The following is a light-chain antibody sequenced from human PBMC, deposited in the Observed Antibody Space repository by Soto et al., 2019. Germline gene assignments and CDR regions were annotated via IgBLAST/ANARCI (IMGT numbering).Light chain of an antibody. CDR2: DVN. CDR3: TSWTTSTTMI. J-gene: IGLJ2*01. CDR1: SSDIGAYNF. V-gene: IGLV2-14*03. Sequence: QSVLTQPASVSGSPGQSITISCTGTSSDIGAYNFVSWYQQHPVKAPTLILYDVNIRPSGVSNRFSGSKSGNTASLTISGLQAEDEADYYCTSWTTSTTMIFGGGTKQTVL.